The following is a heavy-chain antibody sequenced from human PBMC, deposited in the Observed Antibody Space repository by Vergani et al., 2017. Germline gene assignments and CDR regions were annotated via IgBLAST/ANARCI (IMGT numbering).Heavy chain of an antibody. CDR2: FDPEDGET. D-gene: IGHD3-10*01. CDR3: ATSLLWFGEPTLRSYYYYGMDV. V-gene: IGHV1-24*01. Sequence: QVQLVQSGAEVKKPGASVKVSCKVSGYTLTELSMHWVRQAPGKGLEWMGGFDPEDGETIYAQKFQGRVTMTEDTSTDTAYMELSSLRSEDTAVYYCATSLLWFGEPTLRSYYYYGMDVLGQGTTVTVSS. J-gene: IGHJ6*02. CDR1: GYTLTELS.